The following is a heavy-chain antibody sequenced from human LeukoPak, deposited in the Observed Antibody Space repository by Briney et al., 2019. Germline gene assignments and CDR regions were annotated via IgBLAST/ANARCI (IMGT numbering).Heavy chain of an antibody. CDR3: ARDPLITYYYDSSGNHADWFDP. V-gene: IGHV3-21*01. J-gene: IGHJ5*02. Sequence: GVSLRLSCAASGFTFSSYSMNWVRQAPGKGLEWVSSISSSSSYIYYADSVKGRLTISRDNAKNSLYLQMNSLRAEDTAVYYCARDPLITYYYDSSGNHADWFDPWGQGTLVTVSS. D-gene: IGHD3-22*01. CDR2: ISSSSSYI. CDR1: GFTFSSYS.